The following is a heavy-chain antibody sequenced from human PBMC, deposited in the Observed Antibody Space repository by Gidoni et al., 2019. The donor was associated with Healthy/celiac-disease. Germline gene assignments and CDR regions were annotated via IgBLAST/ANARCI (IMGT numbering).Heavy chain of an antibody. Sequence: QVQLPESGPGLVKPSETLSLTCTVSGGSISSYYWRWIRQPPGKGLEWIGYIYYRGSTNYNPSLKSRVTISVDTSKNQFSLKLSSVTAADTAVYYCARHASRIELMVYDDAFDIWDQGTMVTVSS. CDR2: IYYRGST. V-gene: IGHV4-59*08. CDR1: GGSISSYY. J-gene: IGHJ3*02. CDR3: ARHASRIELMVYDDAFDI. D-gene: IGHD2-8*01.